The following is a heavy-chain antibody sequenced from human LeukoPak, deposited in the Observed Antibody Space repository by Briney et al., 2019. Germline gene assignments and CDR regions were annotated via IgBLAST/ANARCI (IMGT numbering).Heavy chain of an antibody. J-gene: IGHJ4*02. V-gene: IGHV4-39*02. Sequence: SETLSLTCTVSGGSIRNSNYFWGWIRQPPGKGLEWIGSIYYSGSTYYNPSLKSRVTISIDTSKNEFSLKLSSVTAADTSVYYCATEDVVVPTAAQRPLDYWGQGTLVTVSS. D-gene: IGHD2-2*01. CDR1: GGSIRNSNYF. CDR3: ATEDVVVPTAAQRPLDY. CDR2: IYYSGST.